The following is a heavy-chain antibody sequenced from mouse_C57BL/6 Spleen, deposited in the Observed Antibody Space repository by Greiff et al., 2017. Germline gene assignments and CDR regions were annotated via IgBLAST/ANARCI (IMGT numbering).Heavy chain of an antibody. Sequence: QVQLLQSGPGLVQPSQSLSITCTVSGFSLTSYGVHWVRQSPGKGLEWLGVIWSGGSTDYNAAFISRLSISKDNSKSQVFFKMNSLQAEDTAIYNCARNGDYGNSPFAYWGQGTLVTVSA. CDR2: IWSGGST. D-gene: IGHD2-1*01. CDR3: ARNGDYGNSPFAY. J-gene: IGHJ3*01. V-gene: IGHV2-2*01. CDR1: GFSLTSYG.